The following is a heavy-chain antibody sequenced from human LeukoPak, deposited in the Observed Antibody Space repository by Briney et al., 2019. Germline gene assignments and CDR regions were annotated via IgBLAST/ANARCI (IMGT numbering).Heavy chain of an antibody. CDR2: IYYSGST. CDR3: ARGRSYFWFDP. V-gene: IGHV4-59*01. D-gene: IGHD1-26*01. CDR1: GGSISSYY. Sequence: ETLSLTCTVSGGSISSYYWSWIRQPPGKGLEWIGYIYYSGSTNYNPSLKSRVTISVDTSKNQFSLKLCSVTAADTAVYFCARGRSYFWFDPWGQGTLVTVSS. J-gene: IGHJ5*02.